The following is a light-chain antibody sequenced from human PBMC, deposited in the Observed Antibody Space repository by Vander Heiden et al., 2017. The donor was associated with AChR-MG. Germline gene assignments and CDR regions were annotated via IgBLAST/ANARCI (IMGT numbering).Light chain of an antibody. V-gene: IGKV1-8*01. J-gene: IGKJ1*01. Sequence: AIRMTQSPILFSASTGDRVTITCRASQGISSYLAWYQQKPGKAPKLLIYAASTLQSGVPSRFSGSGSGTDFTLTISCLQSEDFATYYCQQYYSYHRTFGQGTKVEIK. CDR1: QGISSY. CDR3: QQYYSYHRT. CDR2: AAS.